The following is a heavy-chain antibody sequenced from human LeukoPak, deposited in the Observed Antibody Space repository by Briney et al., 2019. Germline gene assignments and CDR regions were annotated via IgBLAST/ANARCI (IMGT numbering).Heavy chain of an antibody. D-gene: IGHD3-3*01. CDR1: GYTFTSYG. J-gene: IGHJ6*03. CDR2: ISAYNGNT. Sequence: ASVKVSCKASGYTFTSYGISWVRQAPGQGLEWMGWISAYNGNTNYAQKLQGRVTMTTDTSTSTAYMELRSLRSDDTAVYYCARVSLSDFWSGYYISGWYYYYYMDVWGKGTTVTVSS. CDR3: ARVSLSDFWSGYYISGWYYYYYMDV. V-gene: IGHV1-18*01.